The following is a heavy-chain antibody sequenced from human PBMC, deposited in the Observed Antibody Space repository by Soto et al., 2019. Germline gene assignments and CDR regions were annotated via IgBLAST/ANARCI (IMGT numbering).Heavy chain of an antibody. CDR1: GGSITDKW. CDR3: AREGDHPFSLGY. D-gene: IGHD3-16*01. V-gene: IGHV4-4*02. Sequence: HVQLQESGPGLVKPSGILSLTCAVSGGSITDKWWSWIRQTPGKGLEWIGEVHHSGSTNYSPSLKSRVTMSVDTSKNDFSLKLFSLTAADTAIYYCAREGDHPFSLGYWGQGTLVTVSS. J-gene: IGHJ4*02. CDR2: VHHSGST.